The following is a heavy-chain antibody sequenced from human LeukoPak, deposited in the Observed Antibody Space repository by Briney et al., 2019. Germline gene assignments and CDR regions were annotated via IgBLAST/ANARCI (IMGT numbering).Heavy chain of an antibody. Sequence: GGSLRLSCAASGFTLGDYGISWVRQAPGKGLEWVAGVNRNGDGTAYGASVKGRFTISRDNAKKSLVLQMDSLRAEDTARYYCVRGNSSPRGFFDYWGQETLVTVSS. J-gene: IGHJ4*02. CDR2: VNRNGDGT. V-gene: IGHV3-20*04. CDR3: VRGNSSPRGFFDY. D-gene: IGHD2-2*01. CDR1: GFTLGDYG.